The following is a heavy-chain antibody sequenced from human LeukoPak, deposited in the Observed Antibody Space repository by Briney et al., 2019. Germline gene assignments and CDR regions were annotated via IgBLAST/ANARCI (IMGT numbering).Heavy chain of an antibody. D-gene: IGHD6-13*01. CDR3: ARLEVTYSISPFDY. J-gene: IGHJ4*02. CDR2: IYPGDSDT. V-gene: IGHV5-51*01. Sequence: GESLKISCKGSGYSFASFWIGWVRQMPGKGLGWMGIIYPGDSDTRYSPSFQGQVTISVDKSISTTYVQWSSLKASDTAMYYCARLEVTYSISPFDYWGQGTLVTVSS. CDR1: GYSFASFW.